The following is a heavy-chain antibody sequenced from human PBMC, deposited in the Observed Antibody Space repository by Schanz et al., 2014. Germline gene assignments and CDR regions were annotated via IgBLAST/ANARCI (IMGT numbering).Heavy chain of an antibody. CDR1: VSPFPTYT. D-gene: IGHD7-27*01. V-gene: IGHV7-4-1*02. CDR3: ARGEANWGQY. J-gene: IGHJ4*02. Sequence: QVQLVQSGSELTTPGASFPFSFPSPVSPFPTYTMNWVRQAPGQGLEWMGWINTNTGNPTYAQGFTGRFVFSLDTSVSTAYLQISFLKADDTAVFFCARGEANWGQYWGQGTLVTVSS. CDR2: INTNTGNP.